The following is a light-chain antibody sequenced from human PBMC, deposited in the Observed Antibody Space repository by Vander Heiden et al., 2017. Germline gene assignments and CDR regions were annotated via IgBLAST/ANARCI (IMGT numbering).Light chain of an antibody. V-gene: IGLV3-21*04. CDR3: QVWDSSSDQMV. Sequence: SYVLTPPPSVSVAPGKTARITCGGNHIGSKSVHWYQQKPGQAPVLVIYYDSDRPSGIPERFSGSNSGNTATLTISRVEAGDEADYYCQVWDSSSDQMVFGGGTKLTVL. CDR2: YDS. J-gene: IGLJ2*01. CDR1: HIGSKS.